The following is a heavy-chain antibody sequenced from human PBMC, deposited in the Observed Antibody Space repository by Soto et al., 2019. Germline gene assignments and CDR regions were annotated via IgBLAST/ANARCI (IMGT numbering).Heavy chain of an antibody. CDR1: GFTFSSYS. Sequence: EVQLVESGGGLVKPGGSLRLSCAASGFTFSSYSMNWVRQAPGKGLEWVSSISSSSSYIYYADSVKGRFTISRDNAKNSLYLQMNSLRAEDTAVYYCARSEGSGYGPVDAFDIWGQGTMVTVSS. J-gene: IGHJ3*02. CDR2: ISSSSSYI. V-gene: IGHV3-21*01. D-gene: IGHD5-12*01. CDR3: ARSEGSGYGPVDAFDI.